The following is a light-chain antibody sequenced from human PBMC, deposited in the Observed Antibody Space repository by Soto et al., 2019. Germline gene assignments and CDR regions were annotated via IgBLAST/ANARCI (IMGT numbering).Light chain of an antibody. CDR3: QQYNNYMYT. CDR1: QSISNW. CDR2: KAS. J-gene: IGKJ2*01. Sequence: DIQMTQSPSTLSASVGDRVTITCRACQSISNWLAWYQQKPGKAPKLLIYKASSLESGVPSRFSGSGSGTQFTLTISSLQPDDFATYYCQQYNNYMYTFGQGTKLEIK. V-gene: IGKV1-5*03.